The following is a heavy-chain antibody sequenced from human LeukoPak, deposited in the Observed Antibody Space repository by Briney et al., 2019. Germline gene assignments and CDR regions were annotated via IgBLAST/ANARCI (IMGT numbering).Heavy chain of an antibody. Sequence: GGSLRLSCAASGFTFSNYMMHWVRQAPGEGLVWVSRIKSDGITITYADSVKGRFTISRDNAKNTLYLQMNSLRDEDTAVYYCLRDLNWSLDQWGQGTLVTVSS. V-gene: IGHV3-74*01. CDR3: LRDLNWSLDQ. J-gene: IGHJ4*02. CDR2: IKSDGITI. CDR1: GFTFSNYM. D-gene: IGHD1-20*01.